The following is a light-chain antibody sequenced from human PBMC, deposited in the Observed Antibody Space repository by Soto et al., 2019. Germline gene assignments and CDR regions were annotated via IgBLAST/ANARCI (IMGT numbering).Light chain of an antibody. CDR1: QSVSSSY. Sequence: EIVLTQSPGTLSLSPGERATLSCRASQSVSSSYLAWYQQKPGQAPRLLIYGASSRATGIPDRLSGSGSGTDFTLTTSRLEPEDFAVYYCEQYGSSPPRYTFGQGTKLEIK. CDR3: EQYGSSPPRYT. CDR2: GAS. J-gene: IGKJ2*01. V-gene: IGKV3-20*01.